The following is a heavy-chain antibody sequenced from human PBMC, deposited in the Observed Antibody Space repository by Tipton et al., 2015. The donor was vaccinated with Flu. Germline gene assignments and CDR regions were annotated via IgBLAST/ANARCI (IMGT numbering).Heavy chain of an antibody. Sequence: TLSLTCAVYGGTFSGYDWTWIRQTPGKGLEWIGEISHTRSANHNPSLKSRVIISVDTSKNQFSLKATSLTAADTAIYYCARKVTKSHHSLNYIDYWGQGTLVTVSS. CDR1: GGTFSGYD. V-gene: IGHV4-34*01. J-gene: IGHJ4*02. CDR2: ISHTRSA. CDR3: ARKVTKSHHSLNYIDY. D-gene: IGHD2-21*02.